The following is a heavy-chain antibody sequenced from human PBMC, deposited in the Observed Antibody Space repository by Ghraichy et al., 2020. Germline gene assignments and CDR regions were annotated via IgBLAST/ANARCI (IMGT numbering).Heavy chain of an antibody. CDR1: GYTFTSYG. V-gene: IGHV1-18*01. J-gene: IGHJ3*02. Sequence: ASVKVSCKASGYTFTSYGISWVRQAPGQGLEWMGWISAYNGNTNYAQKLQGRVTMTTDTSTSTAYMELRSLRSDDTAVYYCARDIDYYDSSGYLWDAFDIWGQGTMVTVSS. CDR2: ISAYNGNT. CDR3: ARDIDYYDSSGYLWDAFDI. D-gene: IGHD3-22*01.